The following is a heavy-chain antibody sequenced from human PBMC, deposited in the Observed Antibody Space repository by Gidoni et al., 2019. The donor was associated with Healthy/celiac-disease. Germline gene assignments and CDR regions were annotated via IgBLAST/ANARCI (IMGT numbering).Heavy chain of an antibody. Sequence: QLPLLASGGGVVQPGRSLRLSCAASVFTFRSYAMHWVRQAPGKGLEWVAVISYDGSNKYYADSVKGRFTISRENSKNTRYLQMNSLRAEDTAVDYCARGDSSFFGLNDYWGQGTLVTVSS. CDR1: VFTFRSYA. CDR3: ARGDSSFFGLNDY. V-gene: IGHV3-30*01. CDR2: ISYDGSNK. D-gene: IGHD6-13*01. J-gene: IGHJ4*02.